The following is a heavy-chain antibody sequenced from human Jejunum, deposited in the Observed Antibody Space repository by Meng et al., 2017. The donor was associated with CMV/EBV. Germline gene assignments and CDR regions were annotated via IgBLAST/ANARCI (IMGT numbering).Heavy chain of an antibody. Sequence: SGFTFYDYYMHWLRQAPGQGLEWMAWINLDSGATNYPQRFQGRVTLTRDSSITTAYMDLSRLTADDTAVYYCARDSAILAGTYFDYWGQGSLVTVSS. CDR2: INLDSGAT. CDR3: ARDSAILAGTYFDY. CDR1: GFTFYDYY. J-gene: IGHJ4*02. V-gene: IGHV1-2*02. D-gene: IGHD6-19*01.